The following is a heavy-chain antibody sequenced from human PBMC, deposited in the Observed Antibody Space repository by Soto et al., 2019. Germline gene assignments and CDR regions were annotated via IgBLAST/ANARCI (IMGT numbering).Heavy chain of an antibody. CDR3: AREMAALNYFDY. D-gene: IGHD2-15*01. Sequence: PGGSLRLSCAASGFTFSSYAMSWVRQAPGKGLEWVSDISGSSSTIYYADSVKGRFTISRDNAKNSLYLQMNSLRAEDTAVYYCAREMAALNYFDYWGQGTLVTVSS. CDR2: ISGSSSTI. CDR1: GFTFSSYA. V-gene: IGHV3-48*01. J-gene: IGHJ4*02.